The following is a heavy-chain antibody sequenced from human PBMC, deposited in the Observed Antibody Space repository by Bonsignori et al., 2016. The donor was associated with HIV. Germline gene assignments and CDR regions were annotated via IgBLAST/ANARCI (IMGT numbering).Heavy chain of an antibody. Sequence: QVQLVESGGGVVQPGRSLRLSCAASGFTFSTYGMHWVRQAPGKGLEWVAVIWYDGSDKYYADSVKGRFTISRDNSKNTLYLQMNSLRAEDTAVYYCARGGGDYYYYMNVWGQGTTVTVSS. CDR2: IWYDGSDK. V-gene: IGHV3-33*01. J-gene: IGHJ6*03. CDR3: ARGGGDYYYYMNV. CDR1: GFTFSTYG. D-gene: IGHD2-21*01.